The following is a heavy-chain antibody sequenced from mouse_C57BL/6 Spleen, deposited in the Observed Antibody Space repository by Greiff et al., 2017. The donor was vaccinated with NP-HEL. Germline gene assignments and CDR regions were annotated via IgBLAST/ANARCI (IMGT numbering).Heavy chain of an antibody. D-gene: IGHD2-4*01. CDR2: IDPSDSYT. Sequence: VQLQQSGAELVMPGASVKLSCKASGYTFTSYWMHWVKQRPGQGLEWIGEIDPSDSYTNYNQKFKGKSTLTVDKSSSTAYMQLSSLTSEDSAVYYWARTKGYYDELWFAYWGQGTRVTVSA. CDR3: ARTKGYYDELWFAY. J-gene: IGHJ3*01. CDR1: GYTFTSYW. V-gene: IGHV1-69*01.